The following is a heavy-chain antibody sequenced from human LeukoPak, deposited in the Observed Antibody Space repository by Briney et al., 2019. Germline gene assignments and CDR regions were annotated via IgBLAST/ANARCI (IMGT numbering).Heavy chain of an antibody. D-gene: IGHD3-10*01. CDR2: IIPILGIA. CDR3: ARDRPITMVRGVYWYFDL. Sequence: SVKVSCKASGGTFSSYAISWVRQAPEQGLEWMGRIIPILGIANYAQKFQGRVTITADKSTSTAYMELRSLRSDDTAVYYCARDRPITMVRGVYWYFDLWGRGTLVTVSS. CDR1: GGTFSSYA. J-gene: IGHJ2*01. V-gene: IGHV1-69*04.